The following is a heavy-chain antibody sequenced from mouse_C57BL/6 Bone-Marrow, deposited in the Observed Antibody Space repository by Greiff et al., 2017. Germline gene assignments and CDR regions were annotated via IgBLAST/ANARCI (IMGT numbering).Heavy chain of an antibody. J-gene: IGHJ2*01. V-gene: IGHV1-63*01. CDR2: IYPGGGYT. D-gene: IGHD2-1*01. Sequence: QVQLKESGAELVRPGTSVKMSCKASGYTFTNYWIGWAKQRPGHGLEWIGDIYPGGGYTNYNEKFKGKATLTADKSSSTAYMLFSSLTSEDSAIYYGTRYAHYGNYDYWGQGTTLTVSA. CDR3: TRYAHYGNYDY. CDR1: GYTFTNYW.